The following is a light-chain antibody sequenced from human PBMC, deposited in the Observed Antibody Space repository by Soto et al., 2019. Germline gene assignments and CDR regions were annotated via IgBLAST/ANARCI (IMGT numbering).Light chain of an antibody. V-gene: IGKV3-15*01. CDR1: QHVSSN. CDR3: QQYNNWPYT. CDR2: RAS. J-gene: IGKJ2*01. Sequence: EIVMTQSPATVSVSPGGIATLSCRASQHVSSNFAWYRQKPGQAPTLLIYRASTRDTGIPARFSGSGSGTDFTLTISSLQSEDFAVYCCQQYNNWPYTFGRGTKLEIK.